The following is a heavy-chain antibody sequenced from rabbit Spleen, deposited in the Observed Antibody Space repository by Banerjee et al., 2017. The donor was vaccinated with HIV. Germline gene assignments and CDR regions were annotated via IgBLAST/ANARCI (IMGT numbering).Heavy chain of an antibody. CDR3: ARDAGSDDYIDGVFNL. Sequence: QEQLVESGGGLVQPGGSLKLSCKASGFDFSSYGVSWVRQPPGKGLEWIGYIDPLFGSTYYANWVNGRFSISRENTQNTVYLQLNSLTAADTATYFCARDAGSDDYIDGVFNLWGPCTLVTVS. D-gene: IGHD4-2*01. CDR2: IDPLFGST. V-gene: IGHV1S47*01. J-gene: IGHJ4*01. CDR1: GFDFSSYG.